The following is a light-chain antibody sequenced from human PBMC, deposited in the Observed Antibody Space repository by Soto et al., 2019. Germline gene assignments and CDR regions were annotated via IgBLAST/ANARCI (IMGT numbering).Light chain of an antibody. V-gene: IGKV4-1*01. CDR3: QQYHSSPWT. Sequence: DIEMTQSPDSLAVSLGERATINCKSSQSVLYSSNNKNYLVWYQQKPGQPPKLLIYWASTRESGVPDRFSGSGSGTDFTLTISSLQAEDVAVYYCQQYHSSPWTFGQGTKVEIK. J-gene: IGKJ1*01. CDR1: QSVLYSSNNKNY. CDR2: WAS.